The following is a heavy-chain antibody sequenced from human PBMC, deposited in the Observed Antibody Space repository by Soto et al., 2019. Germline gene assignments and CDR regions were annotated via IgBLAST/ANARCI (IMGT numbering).Heavy chain of an antibody. J-gene: IGHJ4*02. CDR3: ARENGGRIVVVPAAIDYFDY. Sequence: PGGSLRLSCAASGFTFSSYWMHWVRQAPGKGLVWVSRINSDGSSTSYADSVKGRFTISRDNAKNTLYLQMNSLRVEDTAVYYCARENGGRIVVVPAAIDYFDYWGQGTLVTVSS. D-gene: IGHD2-2*01. V-gene: IGHV3-74*01. CDR1: GFTFSSYW. CDR2: INSDGSST.